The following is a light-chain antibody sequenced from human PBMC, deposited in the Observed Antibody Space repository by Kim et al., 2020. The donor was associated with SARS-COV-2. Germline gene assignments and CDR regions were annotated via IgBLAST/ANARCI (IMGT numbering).Light chain of an antibody. Sequence: SPGERATLSCRASQSVSSYLAWYQQKPGQAPRLLIYDASNRATGIPARFSGSGSGTDFTLTISSLEPEDFAVYYCQQRSNWPEITFGGGTKVDIK. CDR2: DAS. CDR3: QQRSNWPEIT. V-gene: IGKV3-11*01. CDR1: QSVSSY. J-gene: IGKJ4*01.